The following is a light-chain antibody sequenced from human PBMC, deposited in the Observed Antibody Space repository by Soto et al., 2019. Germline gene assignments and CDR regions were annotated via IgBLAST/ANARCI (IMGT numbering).Light chain of an antibody. CDR2: NAS. Sequence: DIQITQSPSAMSAAVGNRVTITCRASQGISNYLAWFQQKPGKVPKRLIYNASSLQTGVPSRFSGSGSGTEFTLTISSLQPEDFATYYCLQHKSYPIAFGHGTRLEIK. V-gene: IGKV1-17*03. CDR3: LQHKSYPIA. J-gene: IGKJ5*01. CDR1: QGISNY.